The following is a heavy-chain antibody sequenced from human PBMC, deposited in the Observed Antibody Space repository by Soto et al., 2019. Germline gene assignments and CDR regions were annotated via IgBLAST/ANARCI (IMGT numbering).Heavy chain of an antibody. V-gene: IGHV4-34*01. CDR1: GGAFRAYY. D-gene: IGHD2-8*02. CDR3: AREKITGLFDY. Sequence: PSETLCRTCADYGGAFRAYYWTGIRQPPGTGLEWIGEINHSGSTNYNPSLKSRVTISVDTSKNQFSLKLTSVTAADTAVYYCAREKITGLFDYWGQGRRVSVS. J-gene: IGHJ4*02. CDR2: INHSGST.